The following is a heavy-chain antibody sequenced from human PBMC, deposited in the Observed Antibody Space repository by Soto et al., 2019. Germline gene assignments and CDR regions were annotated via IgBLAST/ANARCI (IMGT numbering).Heavy chain of an antibody. CDR1: GDSISSSYY. Sequence: SETLSLTCTVSGDSISSSYYWGWVRQPPGKGLECIGAVYYTGFTYYNPSLKSRLTISLDTSKNQFSLRLSSVTAADTAIYYCARLPVVVIALGYFDPWGPGTLVTAPQ. V-gene: IGHV4-39*01. CDR2: VYYTGFT. D-gene: IGHD2-21*01. CDR3: ARLPVVVIALGYFDP. J-gene: IGHJ5*02.